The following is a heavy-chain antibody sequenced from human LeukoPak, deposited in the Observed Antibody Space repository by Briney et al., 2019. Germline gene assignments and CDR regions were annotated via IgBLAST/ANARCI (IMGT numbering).Heavy chain of an antibody. J-gene: IGHJ4*02. Sequence: GGSLRLSRVASGFSFCSYVMNWVRQAPGTGLEWVSAISGNGGSTYYADSVKGRFTISRDNSKNTLSLQMNSLRAEDTAVYYCAKGIELWLTYFDHWGQGTQVTASS. CDR1: GFSFCSYV. CDR2: ISGNGGST. V-gene: IGHV3-23*01. CDR3: AKGIELWLTYFDH. D-gene: IGHD5-18*01.